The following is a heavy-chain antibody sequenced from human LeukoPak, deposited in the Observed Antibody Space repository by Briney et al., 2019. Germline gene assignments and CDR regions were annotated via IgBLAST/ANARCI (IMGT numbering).Heavy chain of an antibody. Sequence: SATLSLTCTVSGGSLSSYFWSWIRQPPGKGLEWIAYIYYSGSTNYNPSLKSRVTISVDTSKNQFSLKLSSVTAAGTAVYYCARQPSSWFTSFDSWGQGTLVTVSS. D-gene: IGHD6-13*01. V-gene: IGHV4-59*01. CDR1: GGSLSSYF. J-gene: IGHJ4*02. CDR2: IYYSGST. CDR3: ARQPSSWFTSFDS.